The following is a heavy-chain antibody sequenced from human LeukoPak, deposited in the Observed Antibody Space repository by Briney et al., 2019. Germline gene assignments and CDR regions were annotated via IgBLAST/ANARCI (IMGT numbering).Heavy chain of an antibody. J-gene: IGHJ3*02. Sequence: GGSLRLSCAASGFTVSSNYMSWVRQAPGKGLEWVSVIYSGGSTYYADSVKGRFTISRDNSKNTLYLQMNSLRAEDTAVYYCARDQGGYYLTPSAFDIWGQGTMVTVSS. CDR3: ARDQGGYYLTPSAFDI. CDR2: IYSGGST. V-gene: IGHV3-66*01. D-gene: IGHD3-22*01. CDR1: GFTVSSNY.